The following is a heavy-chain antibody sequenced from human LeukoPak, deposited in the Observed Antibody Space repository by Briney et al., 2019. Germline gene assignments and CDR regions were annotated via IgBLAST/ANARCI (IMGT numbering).Heavy chain of an antibody. CDR2: IYYSGST. CDR3: AIGYSSSWYYFDY. J-gene: IGHJ4*02. V-gene: IGHV4-59*08. D-gene: IGHD6-13*01. CDR1: GGSISSYY. Sequence: PSETLSLTCTVSGGSISSYYWSWIRQPPGKGLEWIGYIYYSGSTNYNPSLNSRVTISGDTSKNQFSLKLSSVTAADTAVYYCAIGYSSSWYYFDYWGQGTLVTVSS.